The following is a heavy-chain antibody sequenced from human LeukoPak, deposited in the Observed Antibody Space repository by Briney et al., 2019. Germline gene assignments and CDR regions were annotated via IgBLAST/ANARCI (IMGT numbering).Heavy chain of an antibody. CDR1: GFAFSDYY. V-gene: IGHV3-11*06. Sequence: PGGSLRLSCAASGFAFSDYYMSWIRQAPGKGLEWVSYTSSSSSYTNYADSVKGRFTISRDNAKNSLYLQMNSLRVEDTAVYYCARGGGYSYVTNWGQGTLVTVSS. CDR2: TSSSSSYT. D-gene: IGHD5-18*01. CDR3: ARGGGYSYVTN. J-gene: IGHJ4*02.